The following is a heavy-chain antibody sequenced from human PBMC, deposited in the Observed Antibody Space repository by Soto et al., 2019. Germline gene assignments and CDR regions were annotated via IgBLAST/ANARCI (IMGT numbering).Heavy chain of an antibody. Sequence: ASVKVSCKASGYTFNNYDIHWVRPAPGHGLEWMVCMNPNSGNTGYAQNFRGRVTMTQNTAIGTAYMELSSLRSDDTATYYCTRAYGAETFDFWGQGTRVTVSS. J-gene: IGHJ5*01. CDR1: GYTFNNYD. CDR3: TRAYGAETFDF. CDR2: MNPNSGNT. D-gene: IGHD3-10*01. V-gene: IGHV1-8*02.